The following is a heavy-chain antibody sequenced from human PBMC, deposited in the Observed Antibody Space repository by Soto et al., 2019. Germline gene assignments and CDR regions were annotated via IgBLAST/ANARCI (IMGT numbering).Heavy chain of an antibody. CDR1: GFTFSDHY. CDR3: ARGVVSTGYFDY. V-gene: IGHV3-72*01. Sequence: EVQLAESGGGLVQPGGSLRLSCAASGFTFSDHYMDWVRQAPGKGLAWVGRSRDKVHSHTTEYAASVKGRFTISRGDSENSLYLQMNSLKTEDTAVYYCARGVVSTGYFDYWGQGTLVTVSS. CDR2: SRDKVHSHTT. D-gene: IGHD5-12*01. J-gene: IGHJ4*02.